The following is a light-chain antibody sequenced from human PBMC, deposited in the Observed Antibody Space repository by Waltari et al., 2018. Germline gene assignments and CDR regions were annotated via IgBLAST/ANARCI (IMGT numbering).Light chain of an antibody. CDR1: QDISNY. J-gene: IGKJ4*01. Sequence: DIQMTQYPSSLSASVGDRVTITCQASQDISNYLNWYKQKPGKDPKLLIYDATNLETGVPSRFSGIGSGTDFTFTISSLQPEYIATYYCQQYDNLPLTFGGGTKVEIK. CDR2: DAT. V-gene: IGKV1-33*01. CDR3: QQYDNLPLT.